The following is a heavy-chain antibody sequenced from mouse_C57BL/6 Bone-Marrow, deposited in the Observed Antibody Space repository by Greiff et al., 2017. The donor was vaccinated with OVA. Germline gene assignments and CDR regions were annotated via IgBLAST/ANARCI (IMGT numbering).Heavy chain of an antibody. J-gene: IGHJ4*01. Sequence: EVMLVESGGGLVKPGGSLKLSCAASGFTFSSYAMSWVRQTPEKRLEWVATISDGGSYTYYPDNVKGRFTISRDNAKNNLYLQMSQLKSENTAMYYCARDKGYYSNLYYAMDYWGQGTSVTVSS. D-gene: IGHD2-5*01. CDR1: GFTFSSYA. CDR3: ARDKGYYSNLYYAMDY. CDR2: ISDGGSYT. V-gene: IGHV5-4*01.